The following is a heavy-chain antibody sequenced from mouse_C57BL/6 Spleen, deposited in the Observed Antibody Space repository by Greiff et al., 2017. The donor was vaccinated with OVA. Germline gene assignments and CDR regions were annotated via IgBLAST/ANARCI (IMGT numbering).Heavy chain of an antibody. CDR1: GYTFTDYY. CDR3: AIVSWVDYFDY. V-gene: IGHV1-26*01. CDR2: INPNNGGT. J-gene: IGHJ2*01. D-gene: IGHD2-12*01. Sequence: VQLQQSGPELVKPGASVKISCKASGYTFTDYYMNWVKQSPGKSLEWIGDINPNNGGTSYNQKFKDKATLTVDTSSSTAYLELRSLTSEDSAVYYCAIVSWVDYFDYWGQGTTLTVSS.